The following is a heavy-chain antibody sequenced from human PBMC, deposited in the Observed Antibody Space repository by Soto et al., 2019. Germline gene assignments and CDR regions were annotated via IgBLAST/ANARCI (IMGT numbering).Heavy chain of an antibody. CDR1: GGSISSGGYY. J-gene: IGHJ6*02. V-gene: IGHV4-31*03. CDR3: ARWLSDYYDSSGYYRSYGMDV. Sequence: LSLTCTVSGGSISSGGYYWSWIRQHPGKGLEWIGYIYYSGSTYYNPSLKSRVTISVDTSKNQFSLKLSSVTAADTAVYYCARWLSDYYDSSGYYRSYGMDVWGQGTTVTVSS. CDR2: IYYSGST. D-gene: IGHD3-22*01.